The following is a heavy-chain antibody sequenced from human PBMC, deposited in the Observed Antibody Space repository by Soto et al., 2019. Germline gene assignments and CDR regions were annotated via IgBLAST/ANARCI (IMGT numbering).Heavy chain of an antibody. CDR1: GGTFSSYA. CDR2: IIPIFGTA. V-gene: IGHV1-69*13. D-gene: IGHD1-26*01. CDR3: ARDLAKPGGVVGSTVCAFDI. J-gene: IGHJ3*02. Sequence: ASVKVSCKASGGTFSSYAISWVRQAPGQGLEWMGGIIPIFGTANYAQKFQGRVTITADESTSTAYMELSSLRSEDTAVYYCARDLAKPGGVVGSTVCAFDIWGQGTMVTVSS.